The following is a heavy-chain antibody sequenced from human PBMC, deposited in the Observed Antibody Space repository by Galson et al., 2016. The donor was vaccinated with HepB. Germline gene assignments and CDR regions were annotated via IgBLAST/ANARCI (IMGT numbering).Heavy chain of an antibody. CDR2: IKQHGSEK. CDR3: ARVRGHYGMDV. V-gene: IGHV3-7*03. Sequence: SLRLSCAASGFTFSSYWMSWVRQAPGKGLEWVANIKQHGSEKYYVDSVKGRFTISRDNAKNSLYLQMNSLRVEDTAVYYCARVRGHYGMDVWGQGTTVTVSS. CDR1: GFTFSSYW. J-gene: IGHJ6*02.